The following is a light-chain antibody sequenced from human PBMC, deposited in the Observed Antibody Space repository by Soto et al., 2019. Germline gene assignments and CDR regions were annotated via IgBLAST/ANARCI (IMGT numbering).Light chain of an antibody. CDR3: QQYGSSPST. J-gene: IGKJ2*02. V-gene: IGKV3-20*01. Sequence: EIVLTQSPDTLSLSPGERATLSCRASQSVRSSHLAWYQQKPGQAPRLLIFSASSRATGIPDRFSGRGSGTDFTLTISRVEPEDFAVYFCQQYGSSPSTFGQGTKLEIK. CDR1: QSVRSSH. CDR2: SAS.